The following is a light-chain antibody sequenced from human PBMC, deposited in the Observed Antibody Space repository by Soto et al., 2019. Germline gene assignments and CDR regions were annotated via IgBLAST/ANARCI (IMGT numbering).Light chain of an antibody. CDR2: EVS. Sequence: QSVLTQPASVSGSHGQSITISCAGTSSDLGAYKYVSLYQQHPDKAPKLILYEVSRRPSGVSNRFSGSKSGNTASLTISGLLAEDEADYSCSSYTNTSTLVFGTGTKVTVL. J-gene: IGLJ1*01. V-gene: IGLV2-14*03. CDR3: SSYTNTSTLV. CDR1: SSDLGAYKY.